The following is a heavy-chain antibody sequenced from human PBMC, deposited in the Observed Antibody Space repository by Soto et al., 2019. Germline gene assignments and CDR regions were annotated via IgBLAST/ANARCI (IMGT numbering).Heavy chain of an antibody. Sequence: SETLSLTCTVSGGSVSSNSYYCSWIRQPPGKGLEWIGSIYYSGSTYYNPSLKSRVTMSVDTSKNQFSLKLNSVTAADTAVYYCARGFAIGWYTYFFDLWGQGPLVTVSS. D-gene: IGHD6-19*01. V-gene: IGHV4-39*02. J-gene: IGHJ4*02. CDR2: IYYSGST. CDR1: GGSVSSNSYY. CDR3: ARGFAIGWYTYFFDL.